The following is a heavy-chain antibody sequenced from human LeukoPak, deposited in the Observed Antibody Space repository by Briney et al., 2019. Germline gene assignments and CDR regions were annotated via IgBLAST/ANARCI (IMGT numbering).Heavy chain of an antibody. Sequence: PGGSLRLSCAASGFTFSDYYMSWVRQAPGKGLEWVSAISGSGGNTHHADSVKGRFTISRDNSKNTLYLQMNSLRAEDTAVYYCAKEGPYCGGDCYPPIFQHWGQGTLVTVSS. V-gene: IGHV3-23*01. CDR3: AKEGPYCGGDCYPPIFQH. J-gene: IGHJ1*01. CDR1: GFTFSDYY. D-gene: IGHD2-21*02. CDR2: ISGSGGNT.